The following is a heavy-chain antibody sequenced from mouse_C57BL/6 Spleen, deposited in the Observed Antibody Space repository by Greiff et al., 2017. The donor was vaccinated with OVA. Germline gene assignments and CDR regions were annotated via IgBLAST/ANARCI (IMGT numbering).Heavy chain of an antibody. CDR1: GYSITSGYY. J-gene: IGHJ3*01. Sequence: ESGPGLVKPSQSLSLTCSVTGYSITSGYYWNWIRQFPGNKLEWMGYISYDGSNNYNPSLKNRISITRDTSKNQFFLKLNSVTTEDTATYYCARAADDGFADWGQGTLVTVSA. D-gene: IGHD2-3*01. V-gene: IGHV3-6*01. CDR2: ISYDGSN. CDR3: ARAADDGFAD.